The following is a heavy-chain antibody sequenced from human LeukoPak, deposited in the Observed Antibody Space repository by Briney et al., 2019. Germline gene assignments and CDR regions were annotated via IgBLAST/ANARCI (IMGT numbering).Heavy chain of an antibody. D-gene: IGHD3-22*01. CDR1: GGTFSSYA. J-gene: IGHJ4*02. V-gene: IGHV1-69*04. CDR3: ARHSAFRVYDSSGSNFDY. CDR2: IIPILGIA. Sequence: SVKVSCKASGGTFSSYAISWVRQAPGQGLEWMGRIIPILGIANYAQKFQGRVTITADKSTSTAYMELSSLRSEDTAVYYCARHSAFRVYDSSGSNFDYWGQGTLVTVSS.